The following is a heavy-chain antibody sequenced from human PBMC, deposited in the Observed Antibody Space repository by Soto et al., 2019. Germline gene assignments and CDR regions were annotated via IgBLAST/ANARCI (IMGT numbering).Heavy chain of an antibody. CDR3: ATDESPTVTGLGY. CDR1: GFIFNNHA. CDR2: VSYDGNIK. D-gene: IGHD4-17*01. V-gene: IGHV3-30-3*01. J-gene: IGHJ4*02. Sequence: QVLLVESGGGVVQPGRSLRLSCVASGFIFNNHAIHWVRQTPGKGLEWVTVVSYDGNIKYYTDSVKGRFTISRDNFKNTVYLQMNSLRPEDTAVYYCATDESPTVTGLGYWGQGTLVSVSS.